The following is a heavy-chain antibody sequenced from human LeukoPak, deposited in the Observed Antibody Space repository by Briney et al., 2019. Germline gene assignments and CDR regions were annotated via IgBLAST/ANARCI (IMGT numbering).Heavy chain of an antibody. CDR1: GYSISSGYY. Sequence: SETLSLTCTVSGYSISSGYYWGWIRQPPGKGLEWIGSIYHSGSTYYNPSLKSRVTISVDTSKNQFSLKLSSVTAADTAVCYCAGGIEFWGQGTLVTVSS. V-gene: IGHV4-38-2*02. CDR2: IYHSGST. D-gene: IGHD3-16*01. J-gene: IGHJ4*02. CDR3: AGGIEF.